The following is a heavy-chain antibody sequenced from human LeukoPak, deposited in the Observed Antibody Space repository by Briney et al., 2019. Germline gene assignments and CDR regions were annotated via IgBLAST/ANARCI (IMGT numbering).Heavy chain of an antibody. D-gene: IGHD1/OR15-1a*01. Sequence: GGSLRLSCGASGFTVSSKYMNGVRQAPGKGLEWGSVIYTDGSTYYADSVRARFSISRDDSKNTLSLQMNSLRAEDTAVYYCAIGHYRNIPGWGQGTLVTVSS. V-gene: IGHV3-66*01. CDR3: AIGHYRNIPG. CDR1: GFTVSSKY. J-gene: IGHJ4*02. CDR2: IYTDGST.